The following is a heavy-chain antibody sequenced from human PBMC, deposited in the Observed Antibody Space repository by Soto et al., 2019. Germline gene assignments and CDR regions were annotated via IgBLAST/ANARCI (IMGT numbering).Heavy chain of an antibody. J-gene: IGHJ6*02. CDR2: ISGSGAGT. D-gene: IGHD3-3*01. CDR1: GFTFSSSA. V-gene: IGHV3-23*01. CDR3: AKGPTVFGAVISFDYYYGMYV. Sequence: GGSLRLSCTASGFTFSSSAMSWVRQAPGRGLEWVSGISGSGAGTYYADAVKGRFTISRDNSKNPMYWQMSGLRAEDAAVYYCAKGPTVFGAVISFDYYYGMYVWGQGTPVTVSS.